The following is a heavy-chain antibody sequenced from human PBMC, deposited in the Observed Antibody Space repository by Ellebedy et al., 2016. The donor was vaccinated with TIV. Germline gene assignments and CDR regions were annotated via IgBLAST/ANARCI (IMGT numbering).Heavy chain of an antibody. J-gene: IGHJ4*02. D-gene: IGHD6-19*01. Sequence: GESLKISCAASRLTFSSHAMSWVRQAPGKGLEWVSSITESGGNTYYADSVKGRFTISRDNSMTTVYLEMNSLRAEDTALYYCARDLDKSSGWYGGAAYWGQGTQVTVSS. CDR2: ITESGGNT. V-gene: IGHV3-23*01. CDR1: RLTFSSHA. CDR3: ARDLDKSSGWYGGAAY.